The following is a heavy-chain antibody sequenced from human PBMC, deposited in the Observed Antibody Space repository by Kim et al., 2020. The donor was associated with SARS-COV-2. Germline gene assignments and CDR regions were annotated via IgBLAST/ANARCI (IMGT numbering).Heavy chain of an antibody. CDR1: GFSFREYW. J-gene: IGHJ6*02. CDR2: INQDGSEK. CDR3: ARPDMDV. Sequence: GGSLRLSCAASGFSFREYWMTWVRQAPGKGLEWVANINQDGSEKKYVDSVKGRFTISRDNAKNSLYLLMNILRVDDTAEYYCARPDMDVWGQGATVTVSS. V-gene: IGHV3-7*03.